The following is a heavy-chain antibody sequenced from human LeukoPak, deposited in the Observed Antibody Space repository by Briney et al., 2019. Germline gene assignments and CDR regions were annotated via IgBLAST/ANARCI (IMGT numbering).Heavy chain of an antibody. J-gene: IGHJ3*02. CDR2: ISWNSGSI. D-gene: IGHD3-10*01. CDR1: GFTFDDYA. Sequence: GGSLRLSCAASGFTFDDYAMHWVRQAPGKGLEWVSGISWNSGSIGYADSVKGRFTISRDNAKNSLYLQMNSLRAEDTALYYCAKDVGSGSCYSPGGAFDIWGQGTMVTVSS. V-gene: IGHV3-9*01. CDR3: AKDVGSGSCYSPGGAFDI.